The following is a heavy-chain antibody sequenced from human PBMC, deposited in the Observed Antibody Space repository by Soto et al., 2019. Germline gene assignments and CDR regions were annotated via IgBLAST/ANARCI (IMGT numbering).Heavy chain of an antibody. Sequence: PSETLSLTCAAGGGSFREYYWSWIRQPPGKGLEWTGEINQSGTTHYNPSLKRRLNITIDTSKNQFSLKLTSVTAADTATYYCARDIITVIGGQIYYYFGMDVWGQGTTVTVSS. J-gene: IGHJ6*02. CDR2: INQSGTT. V-gene: IGHV4-34*01. CDR1: GGSFREYY. D-gene: IGHD3-10*01. CDR3: ARDIITVIGGQIYYYFGMDV.